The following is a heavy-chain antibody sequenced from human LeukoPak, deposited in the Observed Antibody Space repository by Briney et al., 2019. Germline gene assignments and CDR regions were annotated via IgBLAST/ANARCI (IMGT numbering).Heavy chain of an antibody. CDR2: ISGSGGST. CDR3: AKDGMVRGVIRRYNWFDP. J-gene: IGHJ5*02. V-gene: IGHV3-23*01. Sequence: GGSLRLSCAASGFTFSSYGMSWVRQAPGKGLGWVSAISGSGGSTYYADSVKGRFAISRDNPKNTLYLQMNSLRAEDTAVYYCAKDGMVRGVIRRYNWFDPWGQGTLVTVSS. CDR1: GFTFSSYG. D-gene: IGHD3-10*01.